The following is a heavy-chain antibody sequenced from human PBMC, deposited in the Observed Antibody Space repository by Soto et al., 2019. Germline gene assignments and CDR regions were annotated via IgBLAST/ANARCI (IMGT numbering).Heavy chain of an antibody. CDR3: ARSYSSYVFDWFDP. D-gene: IGHD6-6*01. Sequence: SQTLSLTCAISGDSVSNNGAAWNWIRQSPSGGLEWLGRTYYRSKWFNDYAVSVKSRITISPDTSKNQFSLQLNAVTPDDTAVYYCARSYSSYVFDWFDPWGQGTLVTVS. CDR1: GDSVSNNGAA. J-gene: IGHJ5*02. CDR2: TYYRSKWFN. V-gene: IGHV6-1*01.